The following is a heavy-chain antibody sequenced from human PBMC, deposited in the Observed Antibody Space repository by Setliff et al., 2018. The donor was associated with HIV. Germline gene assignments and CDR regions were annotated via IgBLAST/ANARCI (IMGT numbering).Heavy chain of an antibody. J-gene: IGHJ6*03. CDR1: GDSVTTPYY. CDR2: IYHSGAT. D-gene: IGHD4-17*01. Sequence: PSETLSLTCTLSGDSVTTPYYWGWIRQPPGKGLEWVGSIYHSGATYFTPSLKSRVTLSVDTSKNQFFLRLTSGSAADTGLYFCARHSPGTTEDYMDVWGKETTVTVSS. CDR3: ARHSPGTTEDYMDV. V-gene: IGHV4-38-2*02.